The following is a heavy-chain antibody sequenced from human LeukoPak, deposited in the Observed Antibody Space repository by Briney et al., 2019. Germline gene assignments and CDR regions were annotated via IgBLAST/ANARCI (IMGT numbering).Heavy chain of an antibody. CDR2: ISAYNGNT. Sequence: GASVKVSCKASGYTFTSYGISWVRQAPGQGLEWMGWISAYNGNTNYAQKLQGRVTMTTDTSTSTAYMELRSLRSDDTAVYYCARDMGGYYYDSSGYYSYYFDYWGQGTLVTVSS. J-gene: IGHJ4*02. V-gene: IGHV1-18*01. CDR1: GYTFTSYG. D-gene: IGHD3-22*01. CDR3: ARDMGGYYYDSSGYYSYYFDY.